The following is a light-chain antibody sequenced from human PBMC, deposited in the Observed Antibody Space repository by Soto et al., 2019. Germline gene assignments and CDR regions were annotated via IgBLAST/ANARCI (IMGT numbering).Light chain of an antibody. CDR3: QQYNSYSYT. CDR2: DAS. V-gene: IGKV1-5*01. J-gene: IGKJ2*01. CDR1: QRISSW. Sequence: DIQMTQSPSTLSASVGDRVTITCRASQRISSWLAWYQQKPGKAPKLLIYDASSLESGVPSRFSGSGSGTAFTLTLSSLQPDAFATYYCQQYNSYSYTFGQGTKLELK.